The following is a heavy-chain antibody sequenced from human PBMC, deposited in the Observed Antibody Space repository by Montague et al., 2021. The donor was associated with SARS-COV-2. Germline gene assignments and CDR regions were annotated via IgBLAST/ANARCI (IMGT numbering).Heavy chain of an antibody. CDR2: ISGSGGST. CDR3: AKRYCSGGSCYSGFDP. CDR1: QFTFSSYA. D-gene: IGHD2-15*01. J-gene: IGHJ5*02. Sequence: SLRLSCAASQFTFSSYAMSWVRQAPGKGLEWVSAISGSGGSTYYADSVKGRFTISRDNSKNTLYLQMNSLRAEDTAVYYCAKRYCSGGSCYSGFDPWGQGTLVTVSS. V-gene: IGHV3-23*01.